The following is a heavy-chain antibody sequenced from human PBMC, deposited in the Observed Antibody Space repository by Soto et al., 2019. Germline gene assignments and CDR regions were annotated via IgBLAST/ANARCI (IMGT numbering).Heavy chain of an antibody. D-gene: IGHD6-13*01. CDR2: VNTDGSAT. V-gene: IGHV3-74*01. CDR3: VRGTSNWYVIDY. Sequence: EVQLVESGGGLVQPGGSLRLSCAVSGFTFSRYWMHWVRQAPGKGLLWVSRVNTDGSATNYADSVEGRFTISRDNAKNTLYLQMNRLRGEDTAVYYCVRGTSNWYVIDYWGQGTLVTVSS. CDR1: GFTFSRYW. J-gene: IGHJ4*02.